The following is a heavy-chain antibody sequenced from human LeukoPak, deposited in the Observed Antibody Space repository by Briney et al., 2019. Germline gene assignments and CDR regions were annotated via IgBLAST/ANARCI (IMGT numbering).Heavy chain of an antibody. Sequence: SQTLSLTCTVSGGSGGSDNSYWNWIRQPAGKGLEWIGRIYANGSSSYNPSLKSRVTILVDTSKNQFYLRLRSMTAAETAVYCCARGYYYRTWGQGTLVTVSS. J-gene: IGHJ4*02. D-gene: IGHD3-10*01. CDR1: GGSGGSDNSY. CDR2: IYANGSS. V-gene: IGHV4-61*02. CDR3: ARGYYYRT.